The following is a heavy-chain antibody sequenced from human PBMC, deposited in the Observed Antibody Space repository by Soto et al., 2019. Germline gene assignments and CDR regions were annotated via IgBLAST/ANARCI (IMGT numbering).Heavy chain of an antibody. CDR1: GGSISSGDYY. J-gene: IGHJ4*02. V-gene: IGHV4-30-4*01. Sequence: PSETLSLTCTVSGGSISSGDYYWSWIRQPPGKGLEWIGYIYYSGSTYYNPSLKSRVTISVDTSKNQFSLKLSSVTAADTAVYYCASGHVYSNYHYFDYWGQGTLVTVYS. CDR2: IYYSGST. D-gene: IGHD4-4*01. CDR3: ASGHVYSNYHYFDY.